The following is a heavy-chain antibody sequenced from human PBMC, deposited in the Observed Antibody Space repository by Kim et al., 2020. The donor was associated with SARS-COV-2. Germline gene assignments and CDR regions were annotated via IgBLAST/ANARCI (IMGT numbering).Heavy chain of an antibody. Sequence: ASVKVSCKASGYTFTSYDINWVRQATGQGLEWMGWMNPNSGNTGYAQKFQGRVTMTRNTSISTAYMELSSLRSEDTAVYYCARGPPRGSGYDIHFDYWGQGTLVTVSS. CDR3: ARGPPRGSGYDIHFDY. J-gene: IGHJ4*02. V-gene: IGHV1-8*01. CDR2: MNPNSGNT. CDR1: GYTFTSYD. D-gene: IGHD5-12*01.